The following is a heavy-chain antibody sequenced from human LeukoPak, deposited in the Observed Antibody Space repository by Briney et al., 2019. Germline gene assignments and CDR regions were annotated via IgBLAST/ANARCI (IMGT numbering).Heavy chain of an antibody. J-gene: IGHJ4*02. CDR3: PPSPPEAGTDY. V-gene: IGHV3-30*02. CDR2: IQYDGTNK. D-gene: IGHD6-13*01. Sequence: PGGSLRLSCAASGFTFSSYSMNWVRQAPGKGLELVAFIQYDGTNKYYADSVKGRFTISRDNSKNTLYLQMNSLRAEDTAVYYCPPSPPEAGTDYWGQGTLVTVSS. CDR1: GFTFSSYS.